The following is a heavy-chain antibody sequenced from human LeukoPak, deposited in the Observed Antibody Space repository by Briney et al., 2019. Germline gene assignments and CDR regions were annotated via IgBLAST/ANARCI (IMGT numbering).Heavy chain of an antibody. J-gene: IGHJ6*02. CDR2: IGSTGDYI. D-gene: IGHD3-10*01. Sequence: GGSLRLSCAPSGFIFSTYSMNWVRQAPGKGLEWVSYIGSTGDYIFYADSVKGRFTISRDNAKNSLYLQLNNLRAEDTAVYYCAKGGTWFGEVYYYYYGMDVWGQGTTVTVSS. CDR1: GFIFSTYS. V-gene: IGHV3-21*01. CDR3: AKGGTWFGEVYYYYYGMDV.